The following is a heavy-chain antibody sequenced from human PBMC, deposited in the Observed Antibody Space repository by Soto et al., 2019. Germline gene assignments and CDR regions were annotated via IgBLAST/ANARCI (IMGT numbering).Heavy chain of an antibody. CDR3: ARREMLEYCGGDYDALGN. V-gene: IGHV1-18*04. J-gene: IGHJ4*02. Sequence: QVQLVQSGAEVKKPGASVKLSCKASGYRFSNFGINWVRQAPGQGLEWMGWISAYNGKTKYGQKFQGRVTMTTDTSTSPAYMELRSLRSDDTAVYYCARREMLEYCGGDYDALGNWGKGTLVTVSS. CDR2: ISAYNGKT. CDR1: GYRFSNFG. D-gene: IGHD2-21*02.